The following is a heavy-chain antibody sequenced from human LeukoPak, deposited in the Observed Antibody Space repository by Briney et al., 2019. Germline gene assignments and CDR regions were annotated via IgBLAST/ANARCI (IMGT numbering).Heavy chain of an antibody. CDR2: ISSSSSTI. CDR1: GFTFSSYS. V-gene: IGHV3-48*01. J-gene: IGHJ3*02. D-gene: IGHD3-22*01. CDR3: ASFLGGYDSSGYYPDAFDI. Sequence: GGSLRLSCAASGFTFSSYSMNWVRQAPGEGLEWVSYISSSSSTIYYADSVKGRFTISRDNAKNSLYLQMNSLRAEDTAVYYCASFLGGYDSSGYYPDAFDIWGQGTMVTVSS.